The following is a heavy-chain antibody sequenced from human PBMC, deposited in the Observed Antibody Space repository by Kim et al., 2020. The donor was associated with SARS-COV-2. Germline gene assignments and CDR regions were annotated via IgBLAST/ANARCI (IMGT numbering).Heavy chain of an antibody. D-gene: IGHD2-15*01. CDR3: ARLPLGHCSGGSCYPGYFVY. J-gene: IGHJ4*02. CDR1: GYTFTGYY. V-gene: IGHV1-2*06. CDR2: INPNSGGT. Sequence: ASVKVSCKASGYTFTGYYMHWVRQAPGQGLEWMGRINPNSGGTNYAQKFQGRVTITRDKSISTAYMELSRLRSDDTAVYYCARLPLGHCSGGSCYPGYFVYWGEGTLVSVSS.